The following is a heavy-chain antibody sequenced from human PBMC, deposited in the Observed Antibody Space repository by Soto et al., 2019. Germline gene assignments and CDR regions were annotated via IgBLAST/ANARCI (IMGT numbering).Heavy chain of an antibody. CDR3: ARRNIVVVPAAIMLARDYYYYYKDV. Sequence: ASVKVSCKASGYTFTSYGISWVRQAPGQGLEWMGWISAYNGNTNYAQKLQGRVTMTTDTSTSTAYMELRSLRSDDTAVYYCARRNIVVVPAAIMLARDYYYYYKDVWGKGTTVTVSS. CDR1: GYTFTSYG. V-gene: IGHV1-18*01. J-gene: IGHJ6*03. D-gene: IGHD2-2*01. CDR2: ISAYNGNT.